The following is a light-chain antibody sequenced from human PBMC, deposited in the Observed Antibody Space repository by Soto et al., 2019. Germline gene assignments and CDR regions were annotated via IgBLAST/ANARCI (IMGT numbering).Light chain of an antibody. J-gene: IGKJ1*01. CDR3: HQYGIVPWT. CDR1: QSVSNNY. CDR2: GAS. Sequence: EIVLTQSPGTLSLSPGERATLSCRASQSVSNNYLAWYQQKPGQAPRLLIYGASNRATGIPGRFSGSGSGTDFTLTISRMEPEDSAVYYCHQYGIVPWTFGQGTKVDIK. V-gene: IGKV3-20*01.